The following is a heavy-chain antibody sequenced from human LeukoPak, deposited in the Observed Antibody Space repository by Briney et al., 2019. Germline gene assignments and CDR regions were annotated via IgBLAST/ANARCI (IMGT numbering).Heavy chain of an antibody. Sequence: PGGSLRLSCAASGFTFSSYSMNWVGQAAGKGLEWDSSIGSSSSYIYYADSVKGRFTIPRNNAKNSLYLQVNSLRAEDTAVYYCARDFGIDCSSTSCLETDYWGQGTLVTVSS. J-gene: IGHJ4*02. CDR1: GFTFSSYS. V-gene: IGHV3-21*01. CDR2: IGSSSSYI. CDR3: ARDFGIDCSSTSCLETDY. D-gene: IGHD2-2*01.